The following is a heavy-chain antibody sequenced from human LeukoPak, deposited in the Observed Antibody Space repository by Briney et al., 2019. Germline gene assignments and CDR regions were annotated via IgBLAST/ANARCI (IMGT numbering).Heavy chain of an antibody. D-gene: IGHD5-18*01. V-gene: IGHV4-59*08. Sequence: PSETLSLTCTVSGGSISSYYWSWIRQPPGKGLEWIGYIYYSGSTNYNPSLKSRVTISVDTSKNQFSLKLSSVTAADTAVYYCARHDEDTAMAYWGQGTLVTVSS. CDR3: ARHDEDTAMAY. CDR1: GGSISSYY. CDR2: IYYSGST. J-gene: IGHJ4*02.